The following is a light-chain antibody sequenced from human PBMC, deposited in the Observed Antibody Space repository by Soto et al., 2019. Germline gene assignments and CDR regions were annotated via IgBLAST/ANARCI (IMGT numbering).Light chain of an antibody. Sequence: EIVLTQSPATLSLSPGERATLSCRASQSVSSSYLAWYQQKRGQAPRLLIYDASTRATGIPARFSGSGSGTEFTLTISGLQSEDFAVYYCQQYNSWPITFGQGTRLEIK. CDR3: QQYNSWPIT. V-gene: IGKV3-15*01. CDR2: DAS. CDR1: QSVSSSY. J-gene: IGKJ5*01.